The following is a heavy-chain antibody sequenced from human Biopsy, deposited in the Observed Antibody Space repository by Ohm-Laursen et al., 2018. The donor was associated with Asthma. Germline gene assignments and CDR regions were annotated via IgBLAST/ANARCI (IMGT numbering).Heavy chain of an antibody. Sequence: APVKVSCKISGYSITDLSMHWVRQAPGQGLEWMGGHDHEEGGTVNAWRFQGRVTMTEDTSTDTAYMELSSLSSDDTAVYYCASDFPKDYVRYNFQFWGQGTLVTVSS. D-gene: IGHD4-17*01. CDR3: ASDFPKDYVRYNFQF. J-gene: IGHJ4*02. CDR1: GYSITDLS. V-gene: IGHV1-24*01. CDR2: HDHEEGGT.